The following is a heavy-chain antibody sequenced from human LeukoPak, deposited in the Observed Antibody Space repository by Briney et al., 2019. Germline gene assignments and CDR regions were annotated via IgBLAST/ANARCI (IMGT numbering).Heavy chain of an antibody. Sequence: GASVKVSCKASGYTFTSYAMHWVRQAPGQRLEWMGWINAGNGNTKYSQKFQGRVTITADESTSTAYMELSSLRSEDTAVYYCARDYYYYDSSGYYLLWGQGTLVTVSS. D-gene: IGHD3-22*01. CDR2: INAGNGNT. V-gene: IGHV1-3*01. CDR1: GYTFTSYA. J-gene: IGHJ4*02. CDR3: ARDYYYYDSSGYYLL.